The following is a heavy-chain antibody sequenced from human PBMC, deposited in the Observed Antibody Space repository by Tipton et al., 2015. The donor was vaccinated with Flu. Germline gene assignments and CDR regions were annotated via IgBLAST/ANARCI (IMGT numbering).Heavy chain of an antibody. CDR2: INPNSGGT. Sequence: QSGPEVKKPGASVKVSCKASGYTFTGYYMHWVRQAPGQGLEWMGWINPNSGGTNYAQKFQGRVTKTRDTSISTAYMELSRLRSDDTAVYYCARVRVRPDPYYYGMDVWGQGTTVTVSS. CDR3: ARVRVRPDPYYYGMDV. V-gene: IGHV1-2*02. CDR1: GYTFTGYY. J-gene: IGHJ6*02. D-gene: IGHD4/OR15-4a*01.